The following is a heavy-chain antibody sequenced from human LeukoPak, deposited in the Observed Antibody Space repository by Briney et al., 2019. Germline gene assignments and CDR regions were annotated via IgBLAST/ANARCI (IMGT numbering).Heavy chain of an antibody. D-gene: IGHD2-15*01. Sequence: GGSLRLSCAASGFAVSSNYMSWVRQTPGKGLEWVSLIYSGGSTYYADSEKGRFTISRDNSKNTLYLQMNSLRAEDTAVYYCARAICSGGKCYFDYWGQGTLVTVSS. CDR3: ARAICSGGKCYFDY. V-gene: IGHV3-53*01. J-gene: IGHJ4*02. CDR2: IYSGGST. CDR1: GFAVSSNY.